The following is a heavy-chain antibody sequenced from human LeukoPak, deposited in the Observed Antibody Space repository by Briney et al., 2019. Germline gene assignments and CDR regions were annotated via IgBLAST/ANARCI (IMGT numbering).Heavy chain of an antibody. CDR3: ARAPITSPFYFDS. CDR1: GFTFSSFW. Sequence: GGSLRLSCVASGFTFSSFWMSWVRQAPGKGLEFVANIDQDGSVRNYVDSVKGRFIISRDNAKNSLYLQMDSLRAEDTALYYCARAPITSPFYFDSWGQGTLVTVSS. D-gene: IGHD2-2*01. V-gene: IGHV3-7*03. CDR2: IDQDGSVR. J-gene: IGHJ4*02.